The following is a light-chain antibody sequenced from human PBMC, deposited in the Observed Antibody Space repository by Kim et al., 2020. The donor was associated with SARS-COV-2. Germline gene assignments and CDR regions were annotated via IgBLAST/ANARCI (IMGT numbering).Light chain of an antibody. CDR3: AAWDDSLSGVV. CDR2: RNK. J-gene: IGLJ2*01. V-gene: IGLV1-47*01. Sequence: GERVTISCSGSSSNIGSNYVYWYQQLPGTAPKLLIYRNKQRPSGVPDRFSGSKSGPSASLAISGLRSEDEADYYCAAWDDSLSGVVFGGGTQLTVL. CDR1: SSNIGSNY.